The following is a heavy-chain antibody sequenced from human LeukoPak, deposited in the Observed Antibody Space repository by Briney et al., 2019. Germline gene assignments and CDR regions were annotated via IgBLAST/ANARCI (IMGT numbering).Heavy chain of an antibody. D-gene: IGHD2-15*01. Sequence: ASVKVSCKASGYTFATYGISWVRQAPGQGLEWMGWIDPYNDNTNYAQNIQGRVTMTTDTSTSTAYMELRSLRSDDTAVYYCARTGYCSGGSCQDFDYWGQGTLVTVPS. CDR1: GYTFATYG. CDR2: IDPYNDNT. J-gene: IGHJ4*02. V-gene: IGHV1-18*01. CDR3: ARTGYCSGGSCQDFDY.